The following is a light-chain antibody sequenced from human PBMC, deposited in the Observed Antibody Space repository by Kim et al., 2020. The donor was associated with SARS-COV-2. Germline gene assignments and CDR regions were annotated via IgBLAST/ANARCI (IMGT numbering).Light chain of an antibody. V-gene: IGKV1-5*03. CDR1: ESISSW. Sequence: ASIGDRVTITCRASESISSWLAWYQQRPGKAPKLLIHRASTLQSGVPSRFTGSGSGTDFTLTISSLQPDDFATYYCQEHFSYSPAFGQGTKVDIK. CDR2: RAS. CDR3: QEHFSYSPA. J-gene: IGKJ1*01.